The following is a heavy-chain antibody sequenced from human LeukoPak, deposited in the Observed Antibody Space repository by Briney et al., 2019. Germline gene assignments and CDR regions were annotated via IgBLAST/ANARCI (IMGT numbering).Heavy chain of an antibody. Sequence: SETLSLTCTVSGGSISGGGYYWSWIRQHPGKGLEWIGFISYSGSTYYKPSLKSRVAISVDTSKNQFSLRLSSVTAADTAVYYCAAGGGSYHFDYWGQGTLVTVSS. CDR1: GGSISGGGYY. D-gene: IGHD1-26*01. J-gene: IGHJ4*02. V-gene: IGHV4-31*03. CDR2: ISYSGST. CDR3: AAGGGSYHFDY.